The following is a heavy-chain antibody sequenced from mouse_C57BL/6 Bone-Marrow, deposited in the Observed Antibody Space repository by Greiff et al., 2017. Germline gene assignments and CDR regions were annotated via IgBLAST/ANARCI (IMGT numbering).Heavy chain of an antibody. CDR1: GFNIKNTY. CDR2: IDPANGNT. CDR3: ARGDYDGYYGNYFDY. Sequence: EVQLQQSVAELVRPGASVKLSCTASGFNIKNTYMHWVKQRPEQGLEWIGRIDPANGNTNYAPKFQGKATITADTPSNTAYLQLSSLTPEDTAIYYCARGDYDGYYGNYFDYWGQGTTLTVSS. J-gene: IGHJ2*01. D-gene: IGHD2-3*01. V-gene: IGHV14-3*01.